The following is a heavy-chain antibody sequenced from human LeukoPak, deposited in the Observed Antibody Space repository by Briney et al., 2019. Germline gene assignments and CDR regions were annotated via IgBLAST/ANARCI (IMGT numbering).Heavy chain of an antibody. CDR2: LKEDGSDK. Sequence: PGGSLRLSCAASGITLRTFWMSWVRQAPGKGLEWVANLKEDGSDKYYADSVKGRFTISRDNAKNSLFLQMNSLRVDDTAIYYCARDSAGYDYWGQGTLVTVSS. D-gene: IGHD5-12*01. CDR1: GITLRTFW. V-gene: IGHV3-7*01. J-gene: IGHJ4*02. CDR3: ARDSAGYDY.